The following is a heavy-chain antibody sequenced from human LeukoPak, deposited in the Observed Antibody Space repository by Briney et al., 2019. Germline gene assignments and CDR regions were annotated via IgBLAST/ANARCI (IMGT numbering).Heavy chain of an antibody. CDR1: GGSISTYY. D-gene: IGHD6-19*01. CDR2: IYYSGST. Sequence: SETLSLTCTVSGGSISTYYWSWIRQPPGKGLERIGNIYYSGSTNYNPSLKSRVTISVDTSKNQFSLKLTAVTAADTAVYYCARHRYSSAWSVVDYWGQGTLVTVSS. J-gene: IGHJ4*02. V-gene: IGHV4-59*08. CDR3: ARHRYSSAWSVVDY.